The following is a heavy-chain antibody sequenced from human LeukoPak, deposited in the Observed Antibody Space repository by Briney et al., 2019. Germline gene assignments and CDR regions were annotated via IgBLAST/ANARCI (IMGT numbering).Heavy chain of an antibody. V-gene: IGHV4-59*01. CDR2: VYYSGST. D-gene: IGHD3-16*02. Sequence: SETLSLTCTVSGGSISSYYWSWIRQPPGKGPEWIAYVYYSGSTDYSPSLKDRATISVDTSMNQFSLSLSSVTAADTAIYYCARAVISFGGTIAKGFDCWGQGTLVTVSS. J-gene: IGHJ4*02. CDR1: GGSISSYY. CDR3: ARAVISFGGTIAKGFDC.